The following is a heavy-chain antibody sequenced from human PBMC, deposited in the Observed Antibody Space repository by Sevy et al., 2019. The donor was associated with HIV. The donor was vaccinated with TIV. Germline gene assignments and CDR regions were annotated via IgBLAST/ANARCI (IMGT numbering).Heavy chain of an antibody. D-gene: IGHD2-15*01. CDR3: ARDESRILHGGRPRKRSGMDV. J-gene: IGHJ6*02. V-gene: IGHV3-30-3*01. CDR1: GFTFSSYA. Sequence: GGSLRLSCAASGFTFSSYAMHWVRQAPGKGLEWVAVISYDGSNKYYADSVKGRFTISRDNSKNTLYLQMNSLRAEDTAVYYCARDESRILHGGRPRKRSGMDVWGQGTTVTVSS. CDR2: ISYDGSNK.